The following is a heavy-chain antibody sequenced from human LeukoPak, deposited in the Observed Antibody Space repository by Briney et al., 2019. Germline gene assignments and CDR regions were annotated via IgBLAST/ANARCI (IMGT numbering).Heavy chain of an antibody. D-gene: IGHD3-9*01. Sequence: GSSVKVSCTASGGTFSSYAISWVRQAPGQGLEWMGGIIPIFGTANYAQKFQGRVTITADESTSTAYMELSSLRSEDTAVYYCARAYYDILTGPQDYYYYGVDVWGKGTTVTVSS. CDR3: ARAYYDILTGPQDYYYYGVDV. CDR1: GGTFSSYA. J-gene: IGHJ6*04. V-gene: IGHV1-69*01. CDR2: IIPIFGTA.